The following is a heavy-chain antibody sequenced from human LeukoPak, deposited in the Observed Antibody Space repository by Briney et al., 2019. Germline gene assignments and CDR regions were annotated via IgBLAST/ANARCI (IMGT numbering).Heavy chain of an antibody. CDR2: ISGSGGST. Sequence: GGSLRLSCAASGFTFSRYAMSWVRQAPGKGLEWVSAISGSGGSTYYADSVKGRFTISRDNSKNTLCLQMNSLRAEDTAVYYCAKDLWGASYHYWGQGTLVTVSS. CDR3: AKDLWGASYHY. CDR1: GFTFSRYA. D-gene: IGHD3-16*02. V-gene: IGHV3-23*01. J-gene: IGHJ4*02.